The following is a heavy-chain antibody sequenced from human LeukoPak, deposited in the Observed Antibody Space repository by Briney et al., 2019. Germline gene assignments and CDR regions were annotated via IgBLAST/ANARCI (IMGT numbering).Heavy chain of an antibody. Sequence: GASVKVSCKASGGTFSSYAISWVRQAPGQGLEWMGGIIPIFGTANYAQKFQGRVTITADESTSTAYMELSSLRSEDTAVYYCAGDRYGGSTVSLYDYWGQGTLVTVSS. CDR2: IIPIFGTA. CDR1: GGTFSSYA. CDR3: AGDRYGGSTVSLYDY. J-gene: IGHJ4*02. V-gene: IGHV1-69*13. D-gene: IGHD3-10*01.